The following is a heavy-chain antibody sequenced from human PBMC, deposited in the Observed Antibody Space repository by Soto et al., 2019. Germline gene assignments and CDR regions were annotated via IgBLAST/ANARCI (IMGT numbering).Heavy chain of an antibody. V-gene: IGHV4-31*03. D-gene: IGHD6-13*01. J-gene: IGHJ4*02. CDR3: ARDASSSWHYFDC. CDR2: FYYSGSA. CDR1: GGSISSGAYY. Sequence: PSETLSLTCTVSGGSISSGAYYRSWIRQHPGKGLEWIGSFYYSGSAFYNPSLKSRLTISVGTSKNQLSLKVRSMTAADTAVYYCARDASSSWHYFDCWGQGIPVTVSS.